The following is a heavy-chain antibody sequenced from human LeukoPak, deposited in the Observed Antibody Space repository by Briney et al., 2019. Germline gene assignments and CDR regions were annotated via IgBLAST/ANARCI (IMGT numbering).Heavy chain of an antibody. D-gene: IGHD2-15*01. CDR3: ARDRYCGRSCNGPPDY. CDR1: GDSISSRSYY. J-gene: IGHJ4*02. V-gene: IGHV4-39*07. Sequence: TSETLSLTCTVSGDSISSRSYYWGWIRQPPGKGLEWIGSIYYNEGTYYNPSLKSRVTISIDTSKNQFSLKLNFVTAADTAVYYCARDRYCGRSCNGPPDYWGQGALVIVS. CDR2: IYYNEGT.